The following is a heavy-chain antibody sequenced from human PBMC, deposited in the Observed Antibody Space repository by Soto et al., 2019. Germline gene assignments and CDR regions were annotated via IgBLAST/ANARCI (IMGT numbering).Heavy chain of an antibody. J-gene: IGHJ6*02. V-gene: IGHV4-31*03. CDR3: ASSGSTSPYYYGMDV. CDR1: GGSISSGAYY. Sequence: PSETLSLTGTVSGGSISSGAYYWSWISQLPGKGLEWIGYTYNSGSTHYSPSLKSRVSISADTSKNQFSLELSSVTAADTAVYYCASSGSTSPYYYGMDVWGQGTTVT. CDR2: TYNSGST. D-gene: IGHD3-10*01.